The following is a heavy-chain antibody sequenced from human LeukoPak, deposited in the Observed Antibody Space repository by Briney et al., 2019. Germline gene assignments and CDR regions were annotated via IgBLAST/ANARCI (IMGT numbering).Heavy chain of an antibody. Sequence: GGSQRLSSAATGFRFSSYDMHWVRQAPGKGLEWVAAISAEGDIQIYLDSVMGRFTISRDNSKSTLYLQMNSLRIEDTGFYYCTRDMIRGVPDYIDYWGQGTLVTVSS. CDR2: ISAEGDIQ. CDR1: GFRFSSYD. V-gene: IGHV3-30-3*01. D-gene: IGHD3-10*01. CDR3: TRDMIRGVPDYIDY. J-gene: IGHJ4*02.